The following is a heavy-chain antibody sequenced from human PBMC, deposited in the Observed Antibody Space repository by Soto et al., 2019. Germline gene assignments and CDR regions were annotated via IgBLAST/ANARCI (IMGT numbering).Heavy chain of an antibody. J-gene: IGHJ6*02. CDR1: GFTFSSYS. CDR3: ARASKPSRDIVVVPANYYYGMDV. D-gene: IGHD2-2*01. V-gene: IGHV3-48*02. CDR2: ISSSSSTI. Sequence: GGSLRLSCAASGFTFSSYSMNWVRQAPGKGLEWVSYISSSSSTIYYADSVKGRFTISRDNAKNSLYLQMNSLRDEDTAVYYCARASKPSRDIVVVPANYYYGMDVWGQGTTVTVSS.